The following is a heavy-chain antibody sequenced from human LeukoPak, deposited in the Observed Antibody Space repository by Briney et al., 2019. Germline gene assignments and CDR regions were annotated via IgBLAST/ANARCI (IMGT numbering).Heavy chain of an antibody. J-gene: IGHJ4*02. CDR2: INHSGST. D-gene: IGHD2-2*01. Sequence: SETLSLTCAVYGGSFSGYYWSWIRQPPGKGLEWIGEINHSGSTNYNPSLKSRVTISVDTSKNQFSLKLSSVTAADTAVYYCARELGQLLCNYFVYWGQGTLVTVSS. CDR1: GGSFSGYY. CDR3: ARELGQLLCNYFVY. V-gene: IGHV4-34*01.